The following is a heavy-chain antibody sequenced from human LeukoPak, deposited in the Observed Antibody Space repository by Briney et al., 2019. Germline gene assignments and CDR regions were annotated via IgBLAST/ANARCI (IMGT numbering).Heavy chain of an antibody. CDR1: GFTFSNYG. V-gene: IGHV3-23*01. D-gene: IGHD1-26*01. J-gene: IGHJ3*02. CDR2: VSGGGGNT. CDR3: AKDRKWEVLSSDAFDI. Sequence: QAGGSLRLSCAAAGFTFSNYGLSWVRQAPGKGLEWVSAVSGGGGNTYYADSVKGRFTISRDNARNSLYLQMNSLRVEDTAVYYCAKDRKWEVLSSDAFDIWGQGTVVTVSS.